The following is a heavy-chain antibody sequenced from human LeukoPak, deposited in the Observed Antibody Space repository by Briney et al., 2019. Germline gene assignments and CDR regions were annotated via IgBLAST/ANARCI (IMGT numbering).Heavy chain of an antibody. CDR1: GFTFSSYA. V-gene: IGHV3-23*01. D-gene: IGHD6-19*01. Sequence: GGSLRLSCAASGFTFSSYATSWVRQAPRKGLEWVSAISGSGGSTYYADSVKGRFTISRDNSKNTLYLQMNSLRAEDTAVYYCAKGHTVAGRYYFDYWGQGTLVTVSS. J-gene: IGHJ4*02. CDR2: ISGSGGST. CDR3: AKGHTVAGRYYFDY.